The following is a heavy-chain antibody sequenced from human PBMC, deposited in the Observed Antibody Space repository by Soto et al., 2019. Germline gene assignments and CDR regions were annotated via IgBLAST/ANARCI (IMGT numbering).Heavy chain of an antibody. CDR3: ARDFRYSGYDDWFDP. CDR2: IIPILGIA. D-gene: IGHD5-12*01. V-gene: IGHV1-69*08. CDR1: GGTFSSYT. J-gene: IGHJ5*02. Sequence: QVQLVQSGAEVKKPGSSVKVSCKASGGTFSSYTISWVRQAPGQGLEWMGRIIPILGIANYAKKCQGRVTITADKSTSPAYMELSSLRSEDTDVYYCARDFRYSGYDDWFDPWGQGTLVTVSS.